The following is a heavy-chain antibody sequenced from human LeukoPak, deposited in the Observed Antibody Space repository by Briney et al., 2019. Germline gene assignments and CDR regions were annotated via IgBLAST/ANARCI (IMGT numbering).Heavy chain of an antibody. Sequence: SETLSLTCTVSGGSISSSRYYWGWIRQPPGKGLEWIGSTYYSGSTYYNPSLKSRVTISVDTSKNQFSLKLSSVTAADTAVYYCARNYCSGGSCHENWFDPWGQGTLVTVSS. CDR1: GGSISSSRYY. J-gene: IGHJ5*02. CDR3: ARNYCSGGSCHENWFDP. V-gene: IGHV4-39*01. D-gene: IGHD2-15*01. CDR2: TYYSGST.